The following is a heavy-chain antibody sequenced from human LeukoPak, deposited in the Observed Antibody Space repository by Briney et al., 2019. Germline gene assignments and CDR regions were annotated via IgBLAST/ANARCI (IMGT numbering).Heavy chain of an antibody. D-gene: IGHD5-18*01. Sequence: GGSLRLSCAASGFTFSSYAMHWVRQAPGKGLEWVAVISYDGSNKYYADSVKGRFTISRDNSKNTLYLQMNSLRAEDTAVYYCARARLDTAMAPIFDIWGQGTMVTVSS. CDR2: ISYDGSNK. V-gene: IGHV3-30-3*01. CDR1: GFTFSSYA. J-gene: IGHJ3*02. CDR3: ARARLDTAMAPIFDI.